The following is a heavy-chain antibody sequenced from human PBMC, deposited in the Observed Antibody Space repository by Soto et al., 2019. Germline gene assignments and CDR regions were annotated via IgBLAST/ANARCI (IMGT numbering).Heavy chain of an antibody. J-gene: IGHJ5*02. CDR2: IYTSGST. D-gene: IGHD2-2*01. CDR3: ARDGSTDRKRWFDP. Sequence: LSLTCTVSGGSISSYYWSWIRQPAGKGLEWIGRIYTSGSTNYNPSLKSRVTMSVDTSKNQFSLKLSSVTAADTAVYYCARDGSTDRKRWFDPWGQGTLVTVSS. V-gene: IGHV4-4*07. CDR1: GGSISSYY.